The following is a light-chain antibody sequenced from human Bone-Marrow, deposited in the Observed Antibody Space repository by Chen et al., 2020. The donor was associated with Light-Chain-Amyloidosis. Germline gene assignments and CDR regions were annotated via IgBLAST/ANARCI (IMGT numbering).Light chain of an antibody. CDR2: EDD. J-gene: IGLJ3*02. CDR3: QSYQGSSQGV. CDR1: SGSIATNS. Sequence: NFMLTQPSPVSESPGKTVIISCTRSSGSIATNSVQLYQQRPGSSPTTGIYEDDQRPSGVPDRFSGSIDRSSNSASLTISGLKTEDEADYYCQSYQGSSQGVFGGGTKLTVL. V-gene: IGLV6-57*01.